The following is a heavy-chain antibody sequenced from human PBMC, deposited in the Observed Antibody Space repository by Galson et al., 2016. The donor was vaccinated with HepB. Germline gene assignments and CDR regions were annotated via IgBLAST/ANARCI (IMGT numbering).Heavy chain of an antibody. D-gene: IGHD5-12*01. Sequence: SCAASGFPFSRYGMNWVRQAPGKGLEWVSSISSSSAFIYYADSLKGRFTISRDNAKDSLYLQINSLRGEDTAVYYCARDRGYSGYGAYNWFDPWGQGTLVTVSS. CDR2: ISSSSAFI. CDR1: GFPFSRYG. J-gene: IGHJ5*02. V-gene: IGHV3-21*01. CDR3: ARDRGYSGYGAYNWFDP.